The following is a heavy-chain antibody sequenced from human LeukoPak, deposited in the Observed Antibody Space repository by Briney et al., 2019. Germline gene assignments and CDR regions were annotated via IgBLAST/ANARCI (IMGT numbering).Heavy chain of an antibody. CDR3: ANGATDHYVWGSFRSFDY. D-gene: IGHD3-16*02. J-gene: IGHJ4*02. V-gene: IGHV4-34*01. Sequence: SETLSLTCAVYGGSISGYYCSWLRQPPGKGQEWIGEINHSGSTNYNPSLKSRVTISVDTSKNQFSLKLSSVTAADTAVYYCANGATDHYVWGSFRSFDYWGQGTLVTVSS. CDR2: INHSGST. CDR1: GGSISGYY.